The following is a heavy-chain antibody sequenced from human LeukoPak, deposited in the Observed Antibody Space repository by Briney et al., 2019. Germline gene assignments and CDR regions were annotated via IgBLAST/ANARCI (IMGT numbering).Heavy chain of an antibody. D-gene: IGHD4-17*01. J-gene: IGHJ4*02. CDR3: ARGYDYGDYVGDFDY. CDR2: ITTYNGNT. V-gene: IGHV1-18*01. Sequence: ASVKVSCKASGYTFTSYPISWVRQAPGQGLEWMGWITTYNGNTNYARKLQGRVTMTTDTSTRTAYMDLRGLRSDDTAVYYCARGYDYGDYVGDFDYWGQETLVTASS. CDR1: GYTFTSYP.